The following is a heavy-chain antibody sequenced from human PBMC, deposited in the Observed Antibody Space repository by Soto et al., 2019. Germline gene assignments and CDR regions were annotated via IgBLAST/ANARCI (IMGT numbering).Heavy chain of an antibody. CDR3: ATHMTTVGYGYVMDV. D-gene: IGHD4-4*01. V-gene: IGHV1-69*12. Sequence: QVQLVQSGAEVKKPGSSVTVSCKASGGTSSSYAISWVRQAPGQGLEWMGGIIPIFGTADYAQKFQGRVTITADESTSTAYMELSSLRSEDTAVYYCATHMTTVGYGYVMDVWGQGTTVTVSS. J-gene: IGHJ6*02. CDR2: IIPIFGTA. CDR1: GGTSSSYA.